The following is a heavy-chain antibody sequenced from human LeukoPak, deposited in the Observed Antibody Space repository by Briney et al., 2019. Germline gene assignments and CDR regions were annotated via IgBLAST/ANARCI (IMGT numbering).Heavy chain of an antibody. D-gene: IGHD3-10*01. CDR2: IIPILGIA. V-gene: IGHV1-69*04. Sequence: ASVKVSCKASGGTFSSYAISWVRQAPGQGLEWMGRIIPILGIANYAQKFQGRVTITADKSTSTAYMELSSLRSEDTAVYYCAKDWGSGNFPYYSDYWGQGTLVTVSS. J-gene: IGHJ4*02. CDR3: AKDWGSGNFPYYSDY. CDR1: GGTFSSYA.